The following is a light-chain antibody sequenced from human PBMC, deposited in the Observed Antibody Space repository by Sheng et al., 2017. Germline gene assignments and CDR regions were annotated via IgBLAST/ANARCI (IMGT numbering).Light chain of an antibody. J-gene: IGLJ3*02. CDR2: QDS. Sequence: SYEVTQPPSVSVSPGQTASITCSGEALGDKYVCWFQQKPGRSPILVIYQDSKRPSGIPDRFSGSNSGNTATLTISGTQTSDEADYYCQAWDINRGVFGGGTKLTVL. CDR1: ALGDKY. CDR3: QAWDINRGV. V-gene: IGLV3-1*01.